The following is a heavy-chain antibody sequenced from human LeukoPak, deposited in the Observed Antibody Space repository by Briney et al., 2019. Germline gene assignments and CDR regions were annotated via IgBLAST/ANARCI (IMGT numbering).Heavy chain of an antibody. J-gene: IGHJ4*02. V-gene: IGHV4-34*01. CDR3: ASHSSWYYFDY. CDR1: GGSFSGYY. CDR2: INHSGST. D-gene: IGHD6-13*01. Sequence: PSETLSLTCAVYGGSFSGYYWSWIRQPPGKGLEWIGEINHSGSTNYNPSLKSRVTISVDTSKNQFSLKLSSVTAADTAVYYCASHSSWYYFDYWGQGTLVTVSS.